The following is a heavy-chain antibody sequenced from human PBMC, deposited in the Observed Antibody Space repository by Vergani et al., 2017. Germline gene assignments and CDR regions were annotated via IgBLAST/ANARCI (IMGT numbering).Heavy chain of an antibody. J-gene: IGHJ4*02. CDR1: GYTFTSYG. CDR3: ARDICLAYYYDSSGYPPSDY. CDR2: ISAYNGNT. Sequence: QVQLVQSGAEVKKPGASVKVSCKASGYTFTSYGISWVRQAPGQGLEWMGWISAYNGNTNYAQKLQGRVTMTTDTSTSTAYMELRSLRSDDTAVYYCARDICLAYYYDSSGYPPSDYWGQGTLVTVSS. V-gene: IGHV1-18*01. D-gene: IGHD3-22*01.